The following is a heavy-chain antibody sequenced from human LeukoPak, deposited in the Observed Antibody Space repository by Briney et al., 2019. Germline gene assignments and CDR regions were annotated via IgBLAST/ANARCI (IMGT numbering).Heavy chain of an antibody. CDR1: GGSISSGSYY. J-gene: IGHJ3*02. D-gene: IGHD2-2*01. CDR3: ARTYCSSTSCYRFFAFDI. CDR2: IYTSGST. V-gene: IGHV4-61*02. Sequence: SETLSLTCTVSGGSISSGSYYWSWIRQPAGRGLEWIGRIYTSGSTNYNPSLKSRVTISVDPSKNQLSLKLSYVTAQDTAVYYCARTYCSSTSCYRFFAFDIWGQGTMVTVSS.